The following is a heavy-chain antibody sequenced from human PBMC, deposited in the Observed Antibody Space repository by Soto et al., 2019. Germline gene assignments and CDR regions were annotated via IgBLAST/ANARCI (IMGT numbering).Heavy chain of an antibody. D-gene: IGHD3-10*01. CDR2: IYYSGST. CDR1: GGSISGNY. CDR3: ARDKAPGGFDY. V-gene: IGHV4-59*01. J-gene: IGHJ4*02. Sequence: PSGTLSLTCTVSGGSISGNYWSWIRQPPGKGLEWIGYIYYSGSTNYSPSLKSRVTISVDTSKTQFSLKLSSVTAADTAVYYCARDKAPGGFDYWGQGTLVTVSS.